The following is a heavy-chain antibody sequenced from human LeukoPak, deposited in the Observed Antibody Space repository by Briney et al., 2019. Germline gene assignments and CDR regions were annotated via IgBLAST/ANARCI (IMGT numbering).Heavy chain of an antibody. CDR1: GYTFTGYY. D-gene: IGHD3-10*01. Sequence: ASVKVSCKASGYTFTGYYIHWVRQAPGQGLEWMGWINPNSGGTNYAQKFQGRVTMTRDTSISTAYMELSSLISDDTAVYYCARDPGSNWFDPWGQGTLVTASS. V-gene: IGHV1-2*02. CDR3: ARDPGSNWFDP. CDR2: INPNSGGT. J-gene: IGHJ5*02.